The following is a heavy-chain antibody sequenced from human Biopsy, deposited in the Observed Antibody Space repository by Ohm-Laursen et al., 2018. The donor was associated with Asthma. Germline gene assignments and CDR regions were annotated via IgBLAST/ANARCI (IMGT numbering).Heavy chain of an antibody. Sequence: SVKVPCKTSGYTFNSAGTTWVRQAPGQGLEWMGWISVYNGNTKVAQKLQDRVTMITDTSTSTAYMELRSLRSDDTAVYFCARAVDYSHYYGIDVWGQGTTVTVS. J-gene: IGHJ6*02. D-gene: IGHD3-10*01. CDR1: GYTFNSAG. CDR3: ARAVDYSHYYGIDV. CDR2: ISVYNGNT. V-gene: IGHV1-18*01.